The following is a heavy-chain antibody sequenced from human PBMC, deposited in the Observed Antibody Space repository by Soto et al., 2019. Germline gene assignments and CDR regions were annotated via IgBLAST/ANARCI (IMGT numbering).Heavy chain of an antibody. CDR2: ISYDGSNK. J-gene: IGHJ6*02. V-gene: IGHV3-30-3*01. CDR3: AREGLRKGILTGYHPYYGMDV. Sequence: PGGSLRLSCAAYGFTFSSYAMHWVRQAPGKGLEWVAVISYDGSNKYYADSVKGRFTISRDNSKNTLYLQMNSLRAEDTAVYYCAREGLRKGILTGYHPYYGMDVWGQGTTVTVSS. CDR1: GFTFSSYA. D-gene: IGHD3-9*01.